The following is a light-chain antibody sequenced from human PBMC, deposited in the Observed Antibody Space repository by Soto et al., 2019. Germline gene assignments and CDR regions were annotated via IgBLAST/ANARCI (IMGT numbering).Light chain of an antibody. CDR2: TAS. CDR1: QGISSY. J-gene: IGKJ1*01. CDR3: QHLNNYPQT. V-gene: IGKV1-9*01. Sequence: DIQVTQSPSFLSASFGDRVTITCRASQGISSYLAWYQQKPGTASKLLVYTASTLQSGVPSRFSGSGSGTELTLTISSLQPEDFATYYCQHLNNYPQTFGQGTKVDI.